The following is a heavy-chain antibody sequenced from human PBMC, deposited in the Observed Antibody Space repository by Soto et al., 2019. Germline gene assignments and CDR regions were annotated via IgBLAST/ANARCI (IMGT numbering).Heavy chain of an antibody. J-gene: IGHJ4*02. D-gene: IGHD2-21*02. V-gene: IGHV4-59*11. CDR3: VRANWYSEY. CDR2: IYYNGNT. Sequence: QVQLQESGPGLVKPSETLSLTCTVSGGSISNHYWSWIRQPPGKGLEWIGYIYYNGNTNYNPSLKSRVTMSVDTSKNQISLKLSSVTAADMAVYYCVRANWYSEYWGQGTLVTVSS. CDR1: GGSISNHY.